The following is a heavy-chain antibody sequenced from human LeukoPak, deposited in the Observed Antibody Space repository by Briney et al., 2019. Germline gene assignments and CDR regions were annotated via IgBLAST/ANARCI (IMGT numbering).Heavy chain of an antibody. Sequence: GGSLRLSCAASGFTFSNYAMTWVRQAPGKGLELVSVISASGRNRDYAGSVKGRFTITRDNAENTLSLLMNSLRAEDTAVYYCARDTISGWFADFWGQGTLVTVSS. J-gene: IGHJ4*02. D-gene: IGHD6-19*01. CDR1: GFTFSNYA. V-gene: IGHV3-23*01. CDR2: ISASGRNR. CDR3: ARDTISGWFADF.